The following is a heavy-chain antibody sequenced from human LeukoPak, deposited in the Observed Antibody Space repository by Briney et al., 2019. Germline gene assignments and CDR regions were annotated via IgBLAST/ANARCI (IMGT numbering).Heavy chain of an antibody. V-gene: IGHV3-23*01. J-gene: IGHJ4*02. CDR1: GFTFSNYA. CDR2: ISGSGANT. Sequence: GGSLRLSCAASGFTFSNYAMSWVRQAPGKGLERVSGISGSGANTYHADSVKGRFTISRDNSKNTLYVQMNSLRAEDTAVYYCATEKGDSPDYWGQGTLVTVSS. D-gene: IGHD2-21*01. CDR3: ATEKGDSPDY.